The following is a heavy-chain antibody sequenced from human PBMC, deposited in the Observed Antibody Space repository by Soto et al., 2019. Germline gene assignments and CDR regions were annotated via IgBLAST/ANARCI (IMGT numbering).Heavy chain of an antibody. V-gene: IGHV1-3*04. CDR3: ARAVVAHDY. CDR1: GYPFTAYG. Sequence: ASVKVSCKASGYPFTAYGLHWVRQAPGQRLEWMGWINTGSGNTKSSHKFQGRITIKRDTSATTVSMELSSLTSEDTAIYYCARAVVAHDYWGQGTLVNVSS. CDR2: INTGSGNT. D-gene: IGHD2-15*01. J-gene: IGHJ4*02.